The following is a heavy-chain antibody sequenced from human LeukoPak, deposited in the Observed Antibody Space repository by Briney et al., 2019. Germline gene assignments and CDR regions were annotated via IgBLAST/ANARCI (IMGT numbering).Heavy chain of an antibody. Sequence: GESLKISCKGSGYSFTSYWIGWVRQMPGKGLEWMGIIYPGDSDTRYSPSFQGQVTISADKSISTAYLQWSSLKASDTAMYYCARLGYCGSTSCNDNWFDPWGQGTLVTVSS. CDR2: IYPGDSDT. CDR3: ARLGYCGSTSCNDNWFDP. V-gene: IGHV5-51*01. D-gene: IGHD2-2*01. J-gene: IGHJ5*02. CDR1: GYSFTSYW.